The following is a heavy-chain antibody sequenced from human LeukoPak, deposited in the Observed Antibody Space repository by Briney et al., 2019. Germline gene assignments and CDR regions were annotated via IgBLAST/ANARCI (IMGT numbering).Heavy chain of an antibody. CDR3: AKDRSGMAYRFDF. J-gene: IGHJ4*02. CDR1: ALTFSSYS. V-gene: IGHV3-30*18. CDR2: ISFDGGNK. D-gene: IGHD2-2*02. Sequence: GGSLRLACAASALTFSSYSMNWVRQTPGKGLEWVALISFDGGNKYYTDSGKGRFTISRDNSKNTLYLQMDSLRVEDTAVYYCAKDRSGMAYRFDFWGQGTLVTVSS.